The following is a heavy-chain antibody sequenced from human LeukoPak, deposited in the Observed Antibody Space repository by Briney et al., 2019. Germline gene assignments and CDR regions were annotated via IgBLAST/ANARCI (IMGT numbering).Heavy chain of an antibody. V-gene: IGHV3-48*01. J-gene: IGHJ4*02. CDR2: ISSSISTI. Sequence: VGSLRLSCAASGFTFSNAWMSWVRQAPGKGLQWVSYISSSISTIYYADSVKGRFTISRDNAKNSLYLQMNSLRAEDTAVYYCARVRGSYYLDYWGQGTLVTVSS. D-gene: IGHD1-26*01. CDR3: ARVRGSYYLDY. CDR1: GFTFSNAW.